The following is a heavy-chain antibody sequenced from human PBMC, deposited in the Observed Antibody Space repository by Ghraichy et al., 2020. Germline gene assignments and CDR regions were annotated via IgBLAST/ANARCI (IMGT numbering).Heavy chain of an antibody. D-gene: IGHD1-26*01. Sequence: SETLSLTCAVYGGSFSGYYWSWIRQPPGKGLEWIGEINHSGSTNYNPSLKSRVTISVDTSKNQFSLKLSSVTAADTAVYYCARPAGVGATPFFYWGQGTLVTVSS. CDR1: GGSFSGYY. CDR2: INHSGST. J-gene: IGHJ4*02. CDR3: ARPAGVGATPFFY. V-gene: IGHV4-34*01.